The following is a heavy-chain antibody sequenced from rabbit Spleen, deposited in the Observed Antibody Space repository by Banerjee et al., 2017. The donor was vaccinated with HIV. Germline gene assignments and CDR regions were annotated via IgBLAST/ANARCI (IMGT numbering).Heavy chain of an antibody. CDR3: ARDTGSSFSSYGMDL. J-gene: IGHJ6*01. D-gene: IGHD8-1*01. V-gene: IGHV1S40*01. Sequence: QSLEESGGDLVKPGASLTLTCTASGFSFSYSDYMCWVRQPPGKGLEWIACIDAGSSGYTYYATWATGRFTCSKTSSTTVTLQMTSLTAADTATYFCARDTGSSFSSYGMDLWGPGTLVTVS. CDR1: GFSFSYSDY. CDR2: IDAGSSGYT.